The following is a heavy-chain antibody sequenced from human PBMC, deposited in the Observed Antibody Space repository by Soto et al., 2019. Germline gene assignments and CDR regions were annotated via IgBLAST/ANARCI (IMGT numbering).Heavy chain of an antibody. V-gene: IGHV1-18*01. J-gene: IGHJ4*02. CDR1: GYTFNSYG. CDR3: ARESPPADY. CDR2: ISAYNDNT. Sequence: QVQLVQSGAEVKKPGASVKVSCKASGYTFNSYGIIWVRQAPGQGLEWMGWISAYNDNTNNAQNLQGRVTMTTDTSTSTAYMEMRSLRSDATAVYYCARESPPADYWGQGTLVTVSS.